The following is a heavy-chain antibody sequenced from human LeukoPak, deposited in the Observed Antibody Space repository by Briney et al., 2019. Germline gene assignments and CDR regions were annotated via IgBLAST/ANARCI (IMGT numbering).Heavy chain of an antibody. D-gene: IGHD2-2*03. V-gene: IGHV1-46*01. CDR1: GYTFTSYY. J-gene: IGHJ4*02. CDR2: INPSGGSS. CDR3: VRDKVALDGQYYFDY. Sequence: ASVKVSCTASGYTFTSYYMHWVRQAPGQGLEWMGIINPSGGSSSYAQKFQGRVTMTRDTSTSTVYMELSSLSSAHTAVYYCVRDKVALDGQYYFDYWGQGTLVTGSS.